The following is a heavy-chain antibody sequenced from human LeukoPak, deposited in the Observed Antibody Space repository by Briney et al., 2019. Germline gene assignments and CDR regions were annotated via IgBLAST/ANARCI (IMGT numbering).Heavy chain of an antibody. J-gene: IGHJ3*02. CDR2: IYYSGST. Sequence: PSETPSLTCTVSGGSISSSSYYWGWIRQPPGKGLEWIGSIYYSGSTYYNPSLKSRVTISVDTSKNQFSLKLSSVTAADTAVYYCARPYDSSGYTSMGDNAFDIWGQGTMVTVSS. CDR3: ARPYDSSGYTSMGDNAFDI. D-gene: IGHD3-22*01. CDR1: GGSISSSSYY. V-gene: IGHV4-39*01.